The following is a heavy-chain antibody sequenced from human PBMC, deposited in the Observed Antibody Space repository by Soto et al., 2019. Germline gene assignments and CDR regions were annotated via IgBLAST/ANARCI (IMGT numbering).Heavy chain of an antibody. J-gene: IGHJ4*02. CDR2: ISSSGRNK. CDR3: ASRDCRDGVCPFAY. D-gene: IGHD2-8*02. V-gene: IGHV3-21*02. CDR1: GFTFSGAS. Sequence: EVQLVESGGGLVKPGGSLRLSCGASGFTFSGASMSWVRQAPGSGLEWVSSISSSGRNKYYADSVKGRFTVSRDNAENSLSLQMNSLNADDAAVYYCASRDCRDGVCPFAYWGQGALVIVSS.